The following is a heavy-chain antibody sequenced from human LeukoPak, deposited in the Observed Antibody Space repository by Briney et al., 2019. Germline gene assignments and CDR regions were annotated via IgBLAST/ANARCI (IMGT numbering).Heavy chain of an antibody. V-gene: IGHV3-23*01. D-gene: IGHD2-2*01. CDR2: ISGSGGST. CDR3: AKDIVVVPAAIGYFDY. Sequence: GGSLRLSCAASGFTFSSYAMSWVRQAPGKGLEWVSAISGSGGSTYYADSVKGRFTISRDNSKNTLYLQMNSLRAADTAVYYCAKDIVVVPAAIGYFDYWGQGTLVTVSS. CDR1: GFTFSSYA. J-gene: IGHJ4*02.